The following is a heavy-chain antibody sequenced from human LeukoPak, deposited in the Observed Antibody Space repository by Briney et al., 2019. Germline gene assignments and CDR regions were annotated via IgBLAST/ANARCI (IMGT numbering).Heavy chain of an antibody. Sequence: SETLSLTCTVSGGSISSYYWSWIRQPPGKGLEWIGYIYYSGSTNYNPSLKSRVTISVDTSKNQFSLKLSSVTAADTAVYYCATKGSSSQGFDYWGQGTLVTVSS. V-gene: IGHV4-59*01. CDR3: ATKGSSSQGFDY. CDR1: GGSISSYY. J-gene: IGHJ4*02. CDR2: IYYSGST. D-gene: IGHD6-13*01.